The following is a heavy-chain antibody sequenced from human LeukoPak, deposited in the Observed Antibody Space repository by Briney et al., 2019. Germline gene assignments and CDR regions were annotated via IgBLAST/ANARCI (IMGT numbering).Heavy chain of an antibody. CDR2: ISGSGGST. J-gene: IGHJ4*02. CDR1: GFTFSSYA. Sequence: PGGSLRLSCAASGFTFSSYAMSWVRQAPGKGLEWVSAISGSGGSTYYADSVKGRFTISRDNSKNTLYLQMNSLRAEDTAVYYCAKDLLYYYDSSGSCDYWGQGTLVTVSS. D-gene: IGHD3-22*01. V-gene: IGHV3-23*01. CDR3: AKDLLYYYDSSGSCDY.